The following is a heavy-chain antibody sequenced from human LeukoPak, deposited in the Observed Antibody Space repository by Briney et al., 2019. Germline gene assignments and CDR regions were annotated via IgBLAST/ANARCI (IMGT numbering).Heavy chain of an antibody. D-gene: IGHD3-3*01. V-gene: IGHV3-53*01. Sequence: GGSLRLSCAASGFTVSSNYMSWVRQAPGKGLEWVSVIYSGGSTYYADSVKGRFTISRDNSKNTLYLQMNSLRAEDTAVYYCAKRGFLEWQRFDPWGQGTLVTVSS. CDR1: GFTVSSNY. CDR3: AKRGFLEWQRFDP. J-gene: IGHJ5*02. CDR2: IYSGGST.